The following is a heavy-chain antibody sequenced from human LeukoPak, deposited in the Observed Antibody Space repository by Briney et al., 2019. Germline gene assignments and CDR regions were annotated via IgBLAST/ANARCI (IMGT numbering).Heavy chain of an antibody. CDR2: IYYSGST. CDR1: GGSISSYY. V-gene: IGHV4-59*01. Sequence: SETLSLTCTVSGGSISSYYWSWIRQPPGKGLGWIGYIYYSGSTNYNPSLKSRVTISVDTSKNQFSLKLSPVTAADTAVYYCARAVVTAIGWFDPWGQGTLVTVSS. D-gene: IGHD2-21*02. CDR3: ARAVVTAIGWFDP. J-gene: IGHJ5*02.